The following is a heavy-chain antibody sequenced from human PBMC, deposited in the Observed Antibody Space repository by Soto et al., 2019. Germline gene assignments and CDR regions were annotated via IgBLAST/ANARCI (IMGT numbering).Heavy chain of an antibody. CDR3: ARGGGDARYFGY. V-gene: IGHV3-72*01. CDR2: TRNKANSYTT. CDR1: GFTFSDHY. Sequence: EVQLVESGGGLVQPGGSLRLSCAASGFTFSDHYMDWVRQAPGRGLEWIVRTRNKANSYTTEYAASVRGRFIISRDASENSLYLQMNSLRTEDTALYYCARGGGDARYFGYWGQGTLVTVSS. J-gene: IGHJ4*02. D-gene: IGHD2-21*02.